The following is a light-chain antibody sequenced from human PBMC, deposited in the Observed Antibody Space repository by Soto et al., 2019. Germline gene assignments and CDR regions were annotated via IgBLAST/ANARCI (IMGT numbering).Light chain of an antibody. J-gene: IGKJ1*01. CDR1: QGVGSN. CDR2: GAS. CDR3: QQYNKWPRT. V-gene: IGKV3-15*01. Sequence: EVVMTQSPATLSVSRGDGAALSCRASQGVGSNLAWYQQKPGQAPRLLVYGASTRATGVPARFSGSGSGTEFTLTISSLGSEDFAVYYCQQYNKWPRTFGQGTKVDIK.